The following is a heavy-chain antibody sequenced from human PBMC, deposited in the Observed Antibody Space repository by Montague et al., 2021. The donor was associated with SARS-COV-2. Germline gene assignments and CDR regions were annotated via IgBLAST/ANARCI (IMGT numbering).Heavy chain of an antibody. CDR2: TYYRSKWYT. J-gene: IGHJ3*01. Sequence: SVISGDSVSSKRAAWNWIRRAPSRGREWLGRTYYRSKWYTDYAVAVRSRSTVNSDTSKNQVSLHLTSVTPDDTAVYFCARDLGISLSTGRVDAFDVWGQGTMVTVSS. CDR1: GDSVSSKRAA. CDR3: ARDLGISLSTGRVDAFDV. V-gene: IGHV6-1*01. D-gene: IGHD5/OR15-5a*01.